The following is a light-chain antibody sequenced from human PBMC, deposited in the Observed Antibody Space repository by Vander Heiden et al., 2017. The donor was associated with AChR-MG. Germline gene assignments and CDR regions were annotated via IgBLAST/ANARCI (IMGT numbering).Light chain of an antibody. Sequence: SVLTQPPSVSGAPGQRVTISCTGSSSNIGAGYDVHWYQQLPGTAPKLLIYGNSNRPSGVPDRFSGSKSGTSASLAITGLQAEDEADYYCQSYDSSLSGWVFGGGTKLNGL. J-gene: IGLJ3*02. V-gene: IGLV1-40*01. CDR3: QSYDSSLSGWV. CDR2: GNS. CDR1: SSNIGAGYD.